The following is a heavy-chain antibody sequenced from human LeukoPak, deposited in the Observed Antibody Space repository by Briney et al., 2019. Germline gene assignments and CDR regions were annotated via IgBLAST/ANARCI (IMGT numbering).Heavy chain of an antibody. Sequence: PGGSLRLSCAASGFTFSDYYMGWIRQAPGKGLEWLSYISNSGSTTYYADSVRGRFTISRDNAENSLYLQMNSLRAEETAVYYCAREELMGPTIDFDYWGQGTLVAVSS. CDR1: GFTFSDYY. CDR2: ISNSGSTT. J-gene: IGHJ4*02. V-gene: IGHV3-11*01. CDR3: AREELMGPTIDFDY. D-gene: IGHD1-26*01.